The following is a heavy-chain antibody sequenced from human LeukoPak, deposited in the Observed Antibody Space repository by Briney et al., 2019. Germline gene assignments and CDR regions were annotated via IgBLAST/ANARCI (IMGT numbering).Heavy chain of an antibody. D-gene: IGHD5-24*01. Sequence: GGSLRLFCAASGVRLSIYTMSCVHDAPGKGLLWVAGIHGSGYNTYYAVSVKGQFTISRDNSKNTLYLQMNSLRVEDTAIYYCAKDLLQGDGYWDIDSWGQGTLVSVSS. J-gene: IGHJ4*02. CDR2: IHGSGYNT. CDR3: AKDLLQGDGYWDIDS. CDR1: GVRLSIYT. V-gene: IGHV3-23*01.